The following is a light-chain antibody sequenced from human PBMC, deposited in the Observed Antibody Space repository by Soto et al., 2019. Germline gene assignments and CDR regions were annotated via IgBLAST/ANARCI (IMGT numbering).Light chain of an antibody. J-gene: IGLJ1*01. CDR3: QTWHSSTENV. Sequence: SYELTQPPSVSVSPGQTASITCSGGNLANKYSSWYQQKPGQSPMLVIYQDTQRPSGIPERFSGSKSGNTVTLTISGTQALDEADYYCQTWHSSTENVFGTGTKLTVL. V-gene: IGLV3-1*01. CDR2: QDT. CDR1: NLANKY.